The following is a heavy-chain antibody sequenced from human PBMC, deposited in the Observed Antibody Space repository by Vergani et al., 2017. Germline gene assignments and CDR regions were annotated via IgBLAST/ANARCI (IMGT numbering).Heavy chain of an antibody. CDR1: GFTFSSYS. J-gene: IGHJ3*02. CDR3: ARAVGAPDAFDI. Sequence: EVQLVESGGGLVKPGGSLRLSCAASGFTFSSYSMNWVRQAPGKGLEWVSSISSSSSYIYYADSVKGRFTISRDNAKNSLYLQMNSLRAEDTAVYYCARAVGAPDAFDIWGQGTMVTVSS. CDR2: ISSSSSYI. D-gene: IGHD3-16*01. V-gene: IGHV3-21*01.